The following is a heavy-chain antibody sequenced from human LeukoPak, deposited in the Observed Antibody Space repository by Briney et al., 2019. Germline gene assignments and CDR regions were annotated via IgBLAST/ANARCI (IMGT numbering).Heavy chain of an antibody. D-gene: IGHD3-9*01. V-gene: IGHV3-48*03. CDR3: AREFGLRYFDWLLWGAFDI. CDR1: GFTFSSYE. CDR2: ICSSGSTI. J-gene: IGHJ3*02. Sequence: PGGSLRLSCAASGFTFSSYEMNWVRQAPGKGLEWVSYICSSGSTIYYADSVKGRFTISRDNAKNSLYLQMNSLRAEDTAVYYCAREFGLRYFDWLLWGAFDIWGQGTMVTVSS.